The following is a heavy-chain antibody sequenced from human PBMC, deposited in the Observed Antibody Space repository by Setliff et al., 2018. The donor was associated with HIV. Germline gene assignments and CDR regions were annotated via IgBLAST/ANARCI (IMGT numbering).Heavy chain of an antibody. V-gene: IGHV2-70*11. CDR2: IDWDDDK. CDR3: AQICGGYFGSGNFPH. D-gene: IGHD3-10*01. CDR1: GFSLTTSGMC. Sequence: SGPTLVNPTQTLTLTCDFSGFSLTTSGMCVSWIRQPPGKALEWLARIDWDDDKYYITSLKTRLTISKDTSKNQVVLTLTNVDPVDTATYYCAQICGGYFGSGNFPHWGRGTRVTVSS. J-gene: IGHJ4*02.